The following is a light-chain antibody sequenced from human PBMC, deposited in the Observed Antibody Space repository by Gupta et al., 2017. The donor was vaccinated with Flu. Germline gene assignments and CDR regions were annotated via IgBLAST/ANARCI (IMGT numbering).Light chain of an antibody. J-gene: IGKJ1*01. CDR3: MQASQLPWT. CDR2: DVS. CDR1: QSLLASDGKTH. V-gene: IGKV2D-29*01. Sequence: VTPGQPASISCKSSQSLLASDGKTHLSWYMQKPGQAPQLLIYDVSNRFSGVPDRFSGSGSGTDFTLTISRVEAEDVGIFYCMQASQLPWTFGQGSKVEI.